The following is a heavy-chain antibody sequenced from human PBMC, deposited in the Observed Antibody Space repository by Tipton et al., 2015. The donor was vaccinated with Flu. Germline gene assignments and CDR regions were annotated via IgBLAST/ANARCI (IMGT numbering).Heavy chain of an antibody. CDR2: IHYSGSP. CDR3: ARRTFSNYVSEPKNWFDF. J-gene: IGHJ5*01. D-gene: IGHD4-11*01. Sequence: LRLSCTVSGDSMRSDYFWGWIRQAPGKGLEWIGNIHYSGSPHYNPSLKSRVTISVDTSKNQFSLRLSSVTAADTAVYFCARRTFSNYVSEPKNWFDFWGQGTLVTVSS. V-gene: IGHV4-38-2*02. CDR1: GDSMRSDYF.